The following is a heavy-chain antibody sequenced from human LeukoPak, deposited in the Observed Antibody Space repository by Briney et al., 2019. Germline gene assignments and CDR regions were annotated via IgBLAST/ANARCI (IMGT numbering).Heavy chain of an antibody. CDR2: IFHSGST. D-gene: IGHD3-16*01. CDR1: GGSIFSSSW. J-gene: IGHJ4*02. CDR3: ARVRFGKRYFDS. V-gene: IGHV4-4*02. Sequence: PSETLSLTCAVSGGSIFSSSWWSWVRQPPGKGLEWIGQIFHSGSTSYSPSLKSRVTISVDKSKNQFSLKLSSVTAADTAVYYCARVRFGKRYFDSWGQGTLVTVSS.